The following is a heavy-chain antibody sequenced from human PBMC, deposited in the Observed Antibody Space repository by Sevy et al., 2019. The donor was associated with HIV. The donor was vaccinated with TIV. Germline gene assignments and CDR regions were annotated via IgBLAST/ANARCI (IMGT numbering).Heavy chain of an antibody. V-gene: IGHV3-23*01. CDR1: GFTFSSYA. D-gene: IGHD6-13*01. Sequence: GGSLKLSCAASGFTFSSYAMSWVRQAPGKGLEWVSAISGSGGSTYYADSVKGRFTISRDNSKNTLYLRMNSLRAEDTAVYYCAKVKRIAAAGNPPFDYWGQGTLVTVSS. CDR3: AKVKRIAAAGNPPFDY. J-gene: IGHJ4*02. CDR2: ISGSGGST.